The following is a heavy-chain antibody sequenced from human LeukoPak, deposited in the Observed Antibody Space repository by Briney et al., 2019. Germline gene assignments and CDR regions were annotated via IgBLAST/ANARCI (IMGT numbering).Heavy chain of an antibody. CDR1: GGTFCSYT. V-gene: IGHV1-69*01. Sequence: GSSVKDSCKASGGTFCSYTISCVRQAPGQGLEWMGGIIPIFGTANYAQKFQGRVTITADESTSTAYMELSSLRSEDTAVYYCARTYQRGLLHFDYWGQGTLVTVSS. CDR2: IIPIFGTA. CDR3: ARTYQRGLLHFDY. D-gene: IGHD5-18*01. J-gene: IGHJ4*02.